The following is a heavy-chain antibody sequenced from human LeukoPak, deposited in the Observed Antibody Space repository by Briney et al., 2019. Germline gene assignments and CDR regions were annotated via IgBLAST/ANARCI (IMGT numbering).Heavy chain of an antibody. J-gene: IGHJ5*02. CDR3: ASLKVGSGWEHNWFDR. D-gene: IGHD6-19*01. Sequence: GRSLRLSCAASGFTFSSYAVHWVRQAPGKVLEWVAVISYDGTNKYYADSVKGRFTISRDNSKNTLYLQLNSLRAEDTALYYCASLKVGSGWEHNWFDRWGQGTLVTVSS. CDR2: ISYDGTNK. CDR1: GFTFSSYA. V-gene: IGHV3-30*04.